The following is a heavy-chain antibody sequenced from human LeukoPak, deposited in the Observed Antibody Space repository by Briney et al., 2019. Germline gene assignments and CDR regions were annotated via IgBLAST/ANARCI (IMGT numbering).Heavy chain of an antibody. D-gene: IGHD1-26*01. V-gene: IGHV3-7*01. J-gene: IGHJ4*02. CDR1: GFTFSSYW. CDR2: IKQDGSEK. Sequence: PGGSLRLSCAASGFTFSSYWMSWVRQAPGKGLEWVANIKQDGSEKYYVDSVKGRFTTSRDNAKNSLYLQMNSLRAEDTAGYYCARDKVVGPSNFDYWGQGTLVTVSS. CDR3: ARDKVVGPSNFDY.